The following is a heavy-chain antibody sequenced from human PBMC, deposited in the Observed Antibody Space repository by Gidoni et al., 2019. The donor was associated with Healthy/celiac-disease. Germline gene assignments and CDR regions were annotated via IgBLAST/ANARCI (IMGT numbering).Heavy chain of an antibody. CDR2: IIPILGIA. J-gene: IGHJ5*02. CDR3: ARVPTTGTEGFDP. D-gene: IGHD1-1*01. CDR1: GGTFSSYA. V-gene: IGHV1-69*09. Sequence: QVQLVQSGAAVKKPGSSVKVSCKASGGTFSSYAISWVRQAPGQGLEWMGRIIPILGIANYAQKFQGRVTITADKSTSTAYMELSSLRSEDTAVYYCARVPTTGTEGFDPWGQGTLVTVSS.